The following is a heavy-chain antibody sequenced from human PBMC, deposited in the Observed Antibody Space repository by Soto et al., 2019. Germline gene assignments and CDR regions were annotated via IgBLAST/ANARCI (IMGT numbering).Heavy chain of an antibody. CDR1: AGSMSTGTYY. CDR2: IYYSGST. Sequence: SETFCLTCTGSAGSMSTGTYYCCRIRQPPGKGLEWIGSIYYSGSTYYNPSLKSRVTISVDTSKNQFSLKLSSVTAADTAVYYCAKGGSGSYSNAFDIWGQGTMVT. D-gene: IGHD3-10*01. V-gene: IGHV4-39*01. J-gene: IGHJ3*02. CDR3: AKGGSGSYSNAFDI.